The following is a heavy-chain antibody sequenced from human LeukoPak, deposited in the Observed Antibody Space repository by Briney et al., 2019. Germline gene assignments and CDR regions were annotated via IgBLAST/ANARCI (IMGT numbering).Heavy chain of an antibody. J-gene: IGHJ6*02. CDR1: GFTFSSYG. D-gene: IGHD6-13*01. V-gene: IGHV3-30*18. CDR3: AKDLYSSSWYSIYYYYYGMDV. CDR2: ISYDGSNK. Sequence: GWSLRLSCAASGFTFSSYGMHWVRQAPGKGLEWVAVISYDGSNKYYADSVKGRFTISRDNSKNTLYLQMNSLRAEDTAVYYCAKDLYSSSWYSIYYYYYGMDVWGQGTTVTVSS.